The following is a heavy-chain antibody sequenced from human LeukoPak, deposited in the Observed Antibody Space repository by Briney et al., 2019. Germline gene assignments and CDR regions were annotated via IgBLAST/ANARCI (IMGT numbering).Heavy chain of an antibody. V-gene: IGHV4-59*01. CDR1: GGSISNYY. D-gene: IGHD4-11*01. J-gene: IGHJ5*02. Sequence: AETLSLTCTVSGGSISNYYWIWIRQPPGQGLEWIGHIYYSGSTNYNPSLKSRVTISVDTSKNQFSLKLSSVTAADTAVYYCARMVESTVTIAFENWFDPWGQGTLVTVSS. CDR3: ARMVESTVTIAFENWFDP. CDR2: IYYSGST.